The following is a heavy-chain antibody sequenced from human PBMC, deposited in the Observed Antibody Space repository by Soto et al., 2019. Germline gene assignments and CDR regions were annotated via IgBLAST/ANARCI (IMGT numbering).Heavy chain of an antibody. Sequence: SETLSLTCTVSGGSMTSSNWWNWVRQSPGKGLEWIGEAHHSGRTNYSPSLKSRVTISVDKSKNHFSLKLSSVTAADTAVYYCARSEATGLDHWGQGTLVTVSS. CDR1: GGSMTSSNW. J-gene: IGHJ4*02. D-gene: IGHD1-26*01. V-gene: IGHV4-4*02. CDR2: AHHSGRT. CDR3: ARSEATGLDH.